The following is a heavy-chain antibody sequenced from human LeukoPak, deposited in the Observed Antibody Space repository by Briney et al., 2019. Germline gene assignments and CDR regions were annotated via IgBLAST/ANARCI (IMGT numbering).Heavy chain of an antibody. J-gene: IGHJ5*02. V-gene: IGHV1-69*04. CDR2: IIPVLGIT. CDR3: AKALYYSARSSGDFPREYHWFDP. CDR1: GGTFSNYA. Sequence: ASVKVSCKASGGTFSNYAISWVRQAPGQGLEWMGRIIPVLGITNYAHNFQDRVTFTADKSTTTAYMDLSSLRAEDTAVYYCAKALYYSARSSGDFPREYHWFDPWGQGTLVTVSS. D-gene: IGHD3-22*01.